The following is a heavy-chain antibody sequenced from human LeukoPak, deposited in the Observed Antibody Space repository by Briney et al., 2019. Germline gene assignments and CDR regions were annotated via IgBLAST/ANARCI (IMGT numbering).Heavy chain of an antibody. J-gene: IGHJ4*02. CDR1: GGSISRSSYY. Sequence: SETLSLTCTISGGSISRSSYYWGWIRQPPGKGLEWIGSIYISGTTYYNPSLKSRVTISVDTSKNQFSLKLSSVTAADTAMFYCARHQGLAWSGYYMGYWGQGILVTVSS. D-gene: IGHD3-3*01. V-gene: IGHV4-39*01. CDR2: IYISGTT. CDR3: ARHQGLAWSGYYMGY.